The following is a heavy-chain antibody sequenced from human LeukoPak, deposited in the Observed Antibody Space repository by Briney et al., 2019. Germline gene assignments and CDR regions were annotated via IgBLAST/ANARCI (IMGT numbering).Heavy chain of an antibody. Sequence: PSETLSLTCSVSGGSISTYYWSWIRQTPGKGLEWIGCVYYSGSTNYNPSLKSRVTISVDTSQNQFSLKLSSVTAADTAVYYCARDNYSSSWYYFDSWGQGTLVTVSS. V-gene: IGHV4-59*01. CDR1: GGSISTYY. D-gene: IGHD6-13*01. CDR3: ARDNYSSSWYYFDS. CDR2: VYYSGST. J-gene: IGHJ4*02.